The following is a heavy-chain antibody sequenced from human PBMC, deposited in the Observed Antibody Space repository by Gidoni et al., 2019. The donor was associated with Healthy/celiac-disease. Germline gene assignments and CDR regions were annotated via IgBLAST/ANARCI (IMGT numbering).Heavy chain of an antibody. D-gene: IGHD3-10*01. J-gene: IGHJ6*02. Sequence: QVQLQESGPGLVKPSETLSLTCTVSGGSISSYYWSWIRQPPGQGLEWIGYIYYSGRTNYNPSLNSRVTISVDTSKNQFSLKLSSVTAADTAVYYCARDRGSGSFSGLFTKDHLPGYYYYGMDVWGQGTTVTVSS. V-gene: IGHV4-59*01. CDR1: GGSISSYY. CDR2: IYYSGRT. CDR3: ARDRGSGSFSGLFTKDHLPGYYYYGMDV.